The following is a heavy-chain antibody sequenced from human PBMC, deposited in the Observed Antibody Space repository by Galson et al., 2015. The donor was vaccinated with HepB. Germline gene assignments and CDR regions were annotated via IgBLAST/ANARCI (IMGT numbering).Heavy chain of an antibody. CDR2: IIPIFGAA. D-gene: IGHD2-21*01. CDR3: ARYSRPNEPPSIYYYYGMDV. V-gene: IGHV1-69*13. CDR1: GGTFSSYA. J-gene: IGHJ6*02. Sequence: SVKVSCKASGGTFSSYAISWVRQAPGQGLEWMGGIIPIFGAANYAQKFQGRVTITADESTSTAYMELSSLRSEDTAVYYCARYSRPNEPPSIYYYYGMDVWGQGTTVTVSS.